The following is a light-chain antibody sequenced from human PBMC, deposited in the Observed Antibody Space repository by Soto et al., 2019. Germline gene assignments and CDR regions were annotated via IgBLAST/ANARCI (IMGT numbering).Light chain of an antibody. J-gene: IGLJ1*01. CDR2: EVT. Sequence: QSALTQPASVSGSPGQSITISCTGTSSDVGGYNYVSWYQQYPGKVPKLMIYEVTNRPSGVSGRFSGSKSGDTASLTISGLQPEDEADYYCSSYTSSSTLVFGTGTKLTVL. CDR1: SSDVGGYNY. CDR3: SSYTSSSTLV. V-gene: IGLV2-14*01.